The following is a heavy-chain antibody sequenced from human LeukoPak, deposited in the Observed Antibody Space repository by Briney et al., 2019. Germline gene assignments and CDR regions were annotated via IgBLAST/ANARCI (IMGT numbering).Heavy chain of an antibody. Sequence: GGSLRLSCAASGFTFSSYGMHWVRQAPGKGLEWVAAISYDGGNKYYADSVKGRFTISRDNSKNTLYLQMNSLRAEDTAVYYCAKVSEMATITDAFDIWGQGTMVTVSS. J-gene: IGHJ3*02. CDR2: ISYDGGNK. CDR1: GFTFSSYG. V-gene: IGHV3-30*18. CDR3: AKVSEMATITDAFDI. D-gene: IGHD5-24*01.